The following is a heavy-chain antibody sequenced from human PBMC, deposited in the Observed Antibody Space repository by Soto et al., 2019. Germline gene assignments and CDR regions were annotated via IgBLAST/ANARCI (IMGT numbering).Heavy chain of an antibody. CDR2: INTYNGNT. J-gene: IGHJ6*02. D-gene: IGHD3-16*01. Sequence: QVQLVQSRAEVKNPGASVKVSCKASGYSFTRYGIAWARQAPGQGLEWMGWINTYNGNTNYAQNLQGRVTLTTDTSTSTAYMELMSLRSNDTAIYYCAMVDVYVTPSPQDVWGHGTTVIVSS. V-gene: IGHV1-18*01. CDR1: GYSFTRYG. CDR3: AMVDVYVTPSPQDV.